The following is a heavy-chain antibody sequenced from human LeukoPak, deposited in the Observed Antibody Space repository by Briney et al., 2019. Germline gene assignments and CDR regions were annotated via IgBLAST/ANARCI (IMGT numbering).Heavy chain of an antibody. J-gene: IGHJ4*02. CDR2: IYCGGAT. Sequence: GGSLRLSCAVSEFSVSSNYMNWVRQAPGKGLEWVSVIYCGGATYYADSVRGRFTISRDNSKNMVSLQMTSLGAEDTAVYYCARGRFSDPDDYWGQGTLVTVSS. D-gene: IGHD2-21*02. CDR1: EFSVSSNY. V-gene: IGHV3-53*01. CDR3: ARGRFSDPDDY.